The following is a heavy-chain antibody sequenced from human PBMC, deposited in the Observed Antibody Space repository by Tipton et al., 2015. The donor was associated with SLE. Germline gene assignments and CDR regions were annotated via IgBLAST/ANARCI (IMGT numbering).Heavy chain of an antibody. J-gene: IGHJ4*02. D-gene: IGHD6-6*01. CDR1: GGSFSGYY. Sequence: TLSLTCAVYGGSFSGYYWSWIRQPPGKGLEWIGEINHSGSTNYNPSLKSRVTISVDTSKNQFSLKLSSVTAADTAVYYCARGYSSSSQTDYWGQGTLVTVSS. CDR3: ARGYSSSSQTDY. V-gene: IGHV4-34*01. CDR2: INHSGST.